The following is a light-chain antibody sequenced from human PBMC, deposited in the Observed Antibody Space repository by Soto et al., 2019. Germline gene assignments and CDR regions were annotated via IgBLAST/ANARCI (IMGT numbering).Light chain of an antibody. Sequence: DIQMTQSPSTLSASVGDRVTITCRASQSIGSWLAWHQQKPGKAPKLLIYKASTLESGAPSRFSGSGSGTEFTLTISSLQPDDFATYYCQQYNTYRAFGQGTKVDIK. CDR2: KAS. CDR3: QQYNTYRA. J-gene: IGKJ1*01. V-gene: IGKV1-5*03. CDR1: QSIGSW.